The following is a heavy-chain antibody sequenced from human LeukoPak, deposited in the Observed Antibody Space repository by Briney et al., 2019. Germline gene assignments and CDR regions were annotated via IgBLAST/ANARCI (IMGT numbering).Heavy chain of an antibody. CDR2: IYDSGST. D-gene: IGHD2-8*01. CDR1: GGSISSGDYH. Sequence: PSETLSLTCTVSGGSISSGDYHWSWIRQPPGKGLEWIGYIYDSGSTYYNPSLKSRVTISVDTSKNQFSLKLSPVTAADTAVYYCARDPVIALPDGAGGYWGQGTLVTVSS. CDR3: ARDPVIALPDGAGGY. J-gene: IGHJ4*02. V-gene: IGHV4-30-4*01.